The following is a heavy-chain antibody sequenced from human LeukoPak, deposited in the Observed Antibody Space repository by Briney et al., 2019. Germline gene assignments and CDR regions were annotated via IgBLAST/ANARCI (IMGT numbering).Heavy chain of an antibody. CDR1: GYTFTSYD. D-gene: IGHD6-13*01. CDR3: ARGGLGSSWYYYYYYMDV. J-gene: IGHJ6*03. Sequence: ASVKVSCKASGYTFTSYDINWVRQATGQGLEWMGWMNPNSGNTGYAQKFQGRVTMTRNTSISTAYMELSSLKSEDTAVYYCARGGLGSSWYYYYYYMDVWGKGTTVTVSS. V-gene: IGHV1-8*01. CDR2: MNPNSGNT.